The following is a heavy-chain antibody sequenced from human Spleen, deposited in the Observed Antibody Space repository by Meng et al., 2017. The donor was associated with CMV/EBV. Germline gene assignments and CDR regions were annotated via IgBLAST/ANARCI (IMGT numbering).Heavy chain of an antibody. V-gene: IGHV4-31*03. CDR1: GGSISSGGYY. D-gene: IGHD2-2*03. J-gene: IGHJ4*02. Sequence: TCTVSGGSISSGGYYWSWIRQHPGKGLEWIGYIYYSGSTYYNPSLKSRVTISVDTSKNQFSLNLSSVTAADTAVYYCARSALTVMDNWGQGTLVTVSS. CDR2: IYYSGST. CDR3: ARSALTVMDN.